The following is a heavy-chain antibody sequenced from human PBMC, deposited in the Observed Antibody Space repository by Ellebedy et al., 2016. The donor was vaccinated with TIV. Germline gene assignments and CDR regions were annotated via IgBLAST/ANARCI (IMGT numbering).Heavy chain of an antibody. Sequence: GESLKISCVVSGFTVNSNYISWVRQAPGKGLEWVSVISVGGSTYYADSVKGRFTISRDNSKHTLFLQMNSLRAEDTAVYYCASETFNDVDLELWGLFDMWGQGTTVTVSS. D-gene: IGHD3-16*01. CDR1: GFTVNSNY. V-gene: IGHV3-66*01. J-gene: IGHJ3*02. CDR3: ASETFNDVDLELWGLFDM. CDR2: ISVGGST.